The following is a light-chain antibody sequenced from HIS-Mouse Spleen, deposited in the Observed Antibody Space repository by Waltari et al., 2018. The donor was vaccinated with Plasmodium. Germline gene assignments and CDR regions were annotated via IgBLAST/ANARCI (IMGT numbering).Light chain of an antibody. Sequence: SYELTQPPSVSVSPGQTARITCSGDALPKKYAYWYQQKSGQAPVLVIYEDSKRPSGIPERFLGSSSGTMATLTISGAQVEDEADYYCYSTDSSGNHRVFGGGTKLTVL. J-gene: IGLJ3*02. CDR1: ALPKKY. CDR3: YSTDSSGNHRV. V-gene: IGLV3-10*01. CDR2: EDS.